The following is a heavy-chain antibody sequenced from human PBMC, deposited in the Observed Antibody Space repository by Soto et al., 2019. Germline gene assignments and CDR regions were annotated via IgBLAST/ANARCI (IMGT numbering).Heavy chain of an antibody. J-gene: IGHJ4*02. CDR1: GFGISSYA. D-gene: IGHD3-3*01. Sequence: GGSLRLSCAASGFGISSYAMYWVRQAPGKGLEWVSAFNGNDGATYYADSVKGRFTISSDNSKNTLYLLMNSLRAEDTATYYCAKEQNYESRLDSWGQGTLVTVSS. CDR3: AKEQNYESRLDS. CDR2: FNGNDGAT. V-gene: IGHV3-23*01.